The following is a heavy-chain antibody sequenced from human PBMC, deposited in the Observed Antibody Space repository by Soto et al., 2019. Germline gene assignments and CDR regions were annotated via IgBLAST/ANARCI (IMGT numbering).Heavy chain of an antibody. CDR1: GFTFSTYG. J-gene: IGHJ6*02. D-gene: IGHD6-13*01. Sequence: EMQLVESGGGLVKPGGSLRLSCAASGFTFSTYGMNWVRQAPGKGLEWVSSISSGSEYIYYADSLKGRLTISRDNARNSLNLQLNSLRAEDTAVYYCATDGAAGSVMEVWGQGTTVTVSS. V-gene: IGHV3-21*01. CDR3: ATDGAAGSVMEV. CDR2: ISSGSEYI.